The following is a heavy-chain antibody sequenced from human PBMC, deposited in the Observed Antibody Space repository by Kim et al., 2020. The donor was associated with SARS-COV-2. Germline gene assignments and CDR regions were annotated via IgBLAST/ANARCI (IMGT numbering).Heavy chain of an antibody. D-gene: IGHD1-26*01. CDR1: GGSVSSGSYY. V-gene: IGHV4-61*01. Sequence: SETLSLTCTVSGGSVSSGSYYWSWIRQPPGKGLEWIGYIYYSGSTNYNPSLKSRVTISVDTSKNQFSLKLSSVTAADTAVYYCARDGAYSGSFQFDYWGQGTLVTVSS. CDR2: IYYSGST. CDR3: ARDGAYSGSFQFDY. J-gene: IGHJ4*02.